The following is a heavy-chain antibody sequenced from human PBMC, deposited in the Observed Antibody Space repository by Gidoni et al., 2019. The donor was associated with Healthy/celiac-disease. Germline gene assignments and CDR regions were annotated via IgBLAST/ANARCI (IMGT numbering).Heavy chain of an antibody. CDR2: IYYSGST. CDR1: GGSISSYY. V-gene: IGHV4-59*08. D-gene: IGHD2-21*02. J-gene: IGHJ4*02. Sequence: QVQLQESGPGLVKPSETLSLTCTVSGGSISSYYWSWIRQPPGKGLEWIGYIYYSGSTNYNPSLKSRVTISVDTSKNQFSLKLSSVTAADTAVYYCARRRLRGGYFDYWGQGTLVTVSS. CDR3: ARRRLRGGYFDY.